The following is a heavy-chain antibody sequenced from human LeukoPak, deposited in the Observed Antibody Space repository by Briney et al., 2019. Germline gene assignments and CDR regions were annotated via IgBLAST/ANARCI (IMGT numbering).Heavy chain of an antibody. CDR1: RLSFSSYA. CDR2: IRGSGGSA. D-gene: IGHD1-26*01. Sequence: GGSLRLSCAASRLSFSSYAMSWVRQAPGKGLEWVSAIRGSGGSAYYADSVKGRFTISRDNSENTLYLQMNSLRAEDTAVYYCAKDGSAPYSGNYSLDVFDIWGQGTMVTVSA. J-gene: IGHJ3*02. CDR3: AKDGSAPYSGNYSLDVFDI. V-gene: IGHV3-23*01.